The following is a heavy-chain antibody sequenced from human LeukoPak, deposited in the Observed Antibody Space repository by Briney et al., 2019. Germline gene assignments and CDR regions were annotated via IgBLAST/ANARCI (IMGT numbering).Heavy chain of an antibody. CDR1: GFSISNYG. Sequence: GGSLRLSCAGSGFSISNYGMNWVRQAPGKGLEWVSYISSRGTTIYYVDSVKGRFTISRDNAKNSLYLQMNSLRAEDTALYYCARVRSGLHMDVWGQGTTVTVSS. V-gene: IGHV3-48*04. D-gene: IGHD2-15*01. J-gene: IGHJ6*02. CDR3: ARVRSGLHMDV. CDR2: ISSRGTTI.